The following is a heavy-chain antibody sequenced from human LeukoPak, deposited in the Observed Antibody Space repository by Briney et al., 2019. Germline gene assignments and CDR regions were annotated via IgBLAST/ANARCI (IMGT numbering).Heavy chain of an antibody. V-gene: IGHV4-34*01. CDR3: ARSYHDYSNYD. CDR1: GGSFSGYY. J-gene: IGHJ4*02. Sequence: PSETLSLTCAVYGGSFSGYYWSWIRQPPGKGLEWIGEINHSGSTNYNPSLKSRVTMSVDTSKNQFSLKLSSVTAADTAVYYCARSYHDYSNYDWGQGTLVTVSS. CDR2: INHSGST. D-gene: IGHD4-11*01.